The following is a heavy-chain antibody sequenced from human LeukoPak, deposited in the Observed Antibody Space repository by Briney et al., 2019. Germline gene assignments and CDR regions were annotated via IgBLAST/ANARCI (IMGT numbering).Heavy chain of an antibody. V-gene: IGHV3-74*01. D-gene: IGHD6-19*01. CDR3: AGDVNGRYSSGWSDLIDY. CDR1: GFTFSSYW. J-gene: IGHJ4*02. CDR2: INSDGSST. Sequence: PGGSLRLSCAASGFTFSSYWMHWVRQAPGKGLVWVSRINSDGSSTSYADSVKGRFTISRDNAKNTLYLQMNSLRAEDTAVYYCAGDVNGRYSSGWSDLIDYWGQGTLVTVSS.